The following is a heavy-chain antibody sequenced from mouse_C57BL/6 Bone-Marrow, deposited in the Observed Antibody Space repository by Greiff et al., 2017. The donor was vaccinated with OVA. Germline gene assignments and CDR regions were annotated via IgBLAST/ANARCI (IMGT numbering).Heavy chain of an antibody. Sequence: QVQLQQSGTELVKPGASVKLSCKASGYTFTSYWMHWVKQRPGQGLEWIGNINPSNGGTNYNEKFKSKATLTVDKSSSTAYMQLSSLTSEDSAVYYCARGGSLRFYYFDYWGQGTTLTVSS. J-gene: IGHJ2*01. D-gene: IGHD1-1*01. CDR2: INPSNGGT. CDR3: ARGGSLRFYYFDY. CDR1: GYTFTSYW. V-gene: IGHV1-53*01.